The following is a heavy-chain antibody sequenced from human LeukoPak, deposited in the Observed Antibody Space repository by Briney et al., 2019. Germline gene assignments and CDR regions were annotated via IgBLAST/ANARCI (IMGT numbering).Heavy chain of an antibody. CDR1: GFTFSSYG. V-gene: IGHV3-33*01. D-gene: IGHD5-12*01. Sequence: GGSLRLSCATSGFTFSSYGMHWVRQAPGKGLEWVADIWYDGSNRYYADSVKGRFTISRDNSKNTVSLQMTSLRAEDTAVYYCARAYSGFSSRGFDYWGQGTLVSVSS. CDR3: ARAYSGFSSRGFDY. CDR2: IWYDGSNR. J-gene: IGHJ4*02.